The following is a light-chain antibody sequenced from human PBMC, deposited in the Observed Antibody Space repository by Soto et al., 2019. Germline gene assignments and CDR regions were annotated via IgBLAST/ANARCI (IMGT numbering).Light chain of an antibody. V-gene: IGKV3-20*01. CDR3: QQYGSSSWT. J-gene: IGKJ1*01. Sequence: EIVLTQSPGTLSLSPGERATLSCRASQSVSSSYLAWYQQKPGQAPRLLIYGTSSRATAIPDRFSGSGSGTDFTLTISRLEPEDFAVYYCQQYGSSSWTFGQRT. CDR1: QSVSSSY. CDR2: GTS.